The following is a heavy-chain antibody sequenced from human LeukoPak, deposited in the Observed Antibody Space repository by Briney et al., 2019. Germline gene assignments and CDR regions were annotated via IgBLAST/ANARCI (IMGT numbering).Heavy chain of an antibody. J-gene: IGHJ6*03. V-gene: IGHV3-11*04. D-gene: IGHD2-2*01. Sequence: AGGSLRLSCAASGFTFSDYYMRWIRQAPGKGLEWVSYISSSGSTIYYADSVKGRFTISRDNAKNSLYLQMNSLRAEDTAVYYCARDVPSVVVVPAATLYYYYYMDVWGKGTTVTVSS. CDR2: ISSSGSTI. CDR3: ARDVPSVVVVPAATLYYYYYMDV. CDR1: GFTFSDYY.